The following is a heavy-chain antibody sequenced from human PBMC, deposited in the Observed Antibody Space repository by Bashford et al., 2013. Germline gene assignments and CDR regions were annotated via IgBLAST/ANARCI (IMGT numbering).Heavy chain of an antibody. CDR3: AREMGTVTTPIVSWFDP. J-gene: IGHJ5*02. CDR1: GGTFSSYA. CDR2: IIPIFGTA. Sequence: SVKVSCKASGGTFSSYAISWVRQAPGQGLEWMGGIIPIFGTANYAQKFQGRVTITADESTSTAYMELSSLRSEDTAVYYCAREMGTVTTPIVSWFDPWAREPWSPS. V-gene: IGHV1-69*13. D-gene: IGHD4-11*01.